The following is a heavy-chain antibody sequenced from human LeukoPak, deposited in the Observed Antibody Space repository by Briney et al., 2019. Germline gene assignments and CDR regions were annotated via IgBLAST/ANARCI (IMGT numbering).Heavy chain of an antibody. CDR3: ARASVLLSADY. CDR2: IYHSGST. Sequence: SETLSLTCTVSGYSISNGYYWGWIRQPPGKGLEWIGNIYHSGSTYYNPSLKSRVTISVDTSKNQFSLKLSSVTAADTAVYYCARASVLLSADYWGQGTLVTVSS. J-gene: IGHJ4*02. CDR1: GYSISNGYY. D-gene: IGHD3-16*01. V-gene: IGHV4-38-2*02.